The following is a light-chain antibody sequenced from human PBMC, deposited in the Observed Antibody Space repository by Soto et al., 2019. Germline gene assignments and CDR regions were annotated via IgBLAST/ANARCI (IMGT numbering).Light chain of an antibody. J-gene: IGKJ1*01. CDR2: GAS. CDR1: QRVSSN. V-gene: IGKV3-15*01. Sequence: EIVMTQSPATLSVSPGERATLSCRASQRVSSNLAWYQQKPGQAPRLLIYGASTRATGVPARFSGSGSGTEFTLTISSLQSEDFAVYYCHQYNNWPSGTFGQGTKVEIK. CDR3: HQYNNWPSGT.